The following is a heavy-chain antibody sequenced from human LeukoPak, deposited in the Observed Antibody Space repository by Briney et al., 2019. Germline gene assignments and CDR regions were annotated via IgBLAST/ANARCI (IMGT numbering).Heavy chain of an antibody. D-gene: IGHD6-19*01. Sequence: PGGSLRLSCAASGFTFSSYGMSWVRQAPGKGLEWVSAICGSGGSTYYADSVKGRFTISRDNSKNTLYLQMNSLRAEDTAVYYCAKAGYSSDYYYYYMDVWGKGTTVTISS. CDR3: AKAGYSSDYYYYYMDV. CDR2: ICGSGGST. J-gene: IGHJ6*03. V-gene: IGHV3-23*01. CDR1: GFTFSSYG.